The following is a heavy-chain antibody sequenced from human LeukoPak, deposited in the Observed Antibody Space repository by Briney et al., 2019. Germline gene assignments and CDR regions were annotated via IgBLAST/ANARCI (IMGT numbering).Heavy chain of an antibody. J-gene: IGHJ3*02. CDR3: ARQRYSSSWPDAFDI. Sequence: SETLSLTCTVSGGSISSSSYYWGWIRQPPGKGLEWIGSIYYSGSTYYNPSLKSRVTISVDTSKNQFSLKLSSVTAADTAVYYCARQRYSSSWPDAFDIWGQGTMVTVSS. CDR1: GGSISSSSYY. CDR2: IYYSGST. D-gene: IGHD6-13*01. V-gene: IGHV4-39*01.